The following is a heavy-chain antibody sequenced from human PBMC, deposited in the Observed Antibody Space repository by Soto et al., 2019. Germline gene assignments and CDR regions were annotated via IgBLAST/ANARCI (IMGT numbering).Heavy chain of an antibody. CDR1: GGSFSGFY. J-gene: IGHJ2*01. CDR2: INHSGSS. V-gene: IGHV4-34*01. CDR3: ARMAGPWYFGL. Sequence: PSETLSLTCAVHGGSFSGFYWTWIRQHPGKGLEWIGEINHSGSSNYNPPLKSRVTMSLDTSRNQFSLSLNSVTAADTAVYYCARMAGPWYFGLWGRGTLVTVSS.